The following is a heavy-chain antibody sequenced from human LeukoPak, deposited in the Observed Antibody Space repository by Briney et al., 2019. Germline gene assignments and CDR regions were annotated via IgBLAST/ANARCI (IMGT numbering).Heavy chain of an antibody. J-gene: IGHJ4*02. CDR2: ISSDGGHK. Sequence: PGGSLRLSCAASRFTFSNYAMHWVRQAPGKGLEWVAVISSDGGHKSYADSVKGRFSISRDSSKKTLYLQLSGLRVEDTAVYYCARDPGYCTSHSCTTYFDYWSQGTLVTVSS. CDR3: ARDPGYCTSHSCTTYFDY. CDR1: RFTFSNYA. D-gene: IGHD2-2*01. V-gene: IGHV3-30*04.